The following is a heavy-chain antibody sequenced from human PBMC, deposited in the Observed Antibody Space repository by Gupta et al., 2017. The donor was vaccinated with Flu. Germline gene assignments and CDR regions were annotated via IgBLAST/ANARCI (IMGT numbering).Heavy chain of an antibody. CDR2: IKQDGSEK. J-gene: IGHJ4*02. Sequence: FSSYWMSWVRQAPGKGLEWVANIKQDGSEKYYVDSVKGRFTISRDNAKNSLYLQMNSLRAEDTAVYYCARDVGDYGLPDYWGQGTLVTVSS. D-gene: IGHD4-17*01. CDR3: ARDVGDYGLPDY. V-gene: IGHV3-7*01. CDR1: FSSYW.